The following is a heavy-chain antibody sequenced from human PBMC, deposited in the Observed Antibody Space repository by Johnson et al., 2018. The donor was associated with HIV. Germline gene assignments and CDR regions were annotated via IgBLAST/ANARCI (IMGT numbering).Heavy chain of an antibody. CDR3: ARAGVVFSTASHDAFDI. Sequence: EVQLVESGVGLIQPGGSLRLSCAAFRFTVSSNYMSWVRQAPGKGLDWVSVIYSGGSTYYADSVKGRFTISRDNSKNTLYLHMNSLRAEDTAVYYCARAGVVFSTASHDAFDIWGQGTMVTVSS. CDR1: RFTVSSNY. CDR2: IYSGGST. D-gene: IGHD2-21*01. J-gene: IGHJ3*02. V-gene: IGHV3-66*01.